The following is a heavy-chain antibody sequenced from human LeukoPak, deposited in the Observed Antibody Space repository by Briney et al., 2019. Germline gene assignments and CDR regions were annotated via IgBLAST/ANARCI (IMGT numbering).Heavy chain of an antibody. V-gene: IGHV1-18*01. J-gene: IGHJ2*01. CDR1: DYTFTNYD. D-gene: IGHD1-26*01. Sequence: ASVKVSCKASDYTFTNYDINWVRQAPGQGLEWMGWISTYNGNTNYAQSLQGRVTMTTDTSTSTAYMELSSLRSDDTAVYYCARGVGTGYWYFDLWGRGTLVTVSS. CDR2: ISTYNGNT. CDR3: ARGVGTGYWYFDL.